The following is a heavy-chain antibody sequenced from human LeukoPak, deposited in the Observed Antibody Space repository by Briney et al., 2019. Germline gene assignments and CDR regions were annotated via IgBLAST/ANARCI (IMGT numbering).Heavy chain of an antibody. D-gene: IGHD3-22*01. Sequence: PGGSLRLSCAASGFTFSSYWMSWVRQAPGKGLEWVANIKQDGSEKYYVDSVKGRFTISRDNAENSLYLQMNSLRAEDTAVYYCARDLLYYDSSGYGFWFDPWGQGTLVTVSS. J-gene: IGHJ5*02. CDR1: GFTFSSYW. CDR3: ARDLLYYDSSGYGFWFDP. CDR2: IKQDGSEK. V-gene: IGHV3-7*01.